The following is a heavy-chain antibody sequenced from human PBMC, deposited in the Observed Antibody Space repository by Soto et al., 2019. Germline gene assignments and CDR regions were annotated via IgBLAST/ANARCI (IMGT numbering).Heavy chain of an antibody. CDR2: ISAYNGNT. D-gene: IGHD1-1*01. Sequence: GASVKVSCKASGYTFTSYGIRWVRQAPGQGLEWMGWISAYNGNTNYAQKLQGRVTMTTDTSTSTAYMELRSLRSDDTAVYYCGRDRLEMPYAFDIWGQGTMVTVSS. CDR1: GYTFTSYG. CDR3: GRDRLEMPYAFDI. V-gene: IGHV1-18*01. J-gene: IGHJ3*02.